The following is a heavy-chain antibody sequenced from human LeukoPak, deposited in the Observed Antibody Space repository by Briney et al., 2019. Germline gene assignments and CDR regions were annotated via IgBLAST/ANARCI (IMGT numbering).Heavy chain of an antibody. CDR3: AKGFREGCSSTSCYATPFFDY. CDR1: GFTFSSYA. Sequence: GGSLRLSCAASGFTFSSYAMSWVRQAPGKGLEWVSAISASGGSTYYADSMKGRFTISRDNSKNTLYLQMNSLRAEDTAVYYCAKGFREGCSSTSCYATPFFDYWGQGALVTVSS. D-gene: IGHD2-2*01. V-gene: IGHV3-23*01. J-gene: IGHJ4*02. CDR2: ISASGGST.